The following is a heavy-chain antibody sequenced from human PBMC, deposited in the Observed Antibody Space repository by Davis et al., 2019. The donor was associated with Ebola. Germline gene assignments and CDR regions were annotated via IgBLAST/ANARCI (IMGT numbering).Heavy chain of an antibody. CDR1: GFTFSSYS. J-gene: IGHJ4*02. CDR3: ARDIGDIVVVPAAFDY. D-gene: IGHD2-2*01. Sequence: GESLKISCAASGFTFSSYSMNWVRQAPGKGLEWVSSISSSSSYIYYADSVKGRFTISRDNAKNSLYLQMNSLRAEDTAVYYCARDIGDIVVVPAAFDYWGQGTLVTVSS. V-gene: IGHV3-21*01. CDR2: ISSSSSYI.